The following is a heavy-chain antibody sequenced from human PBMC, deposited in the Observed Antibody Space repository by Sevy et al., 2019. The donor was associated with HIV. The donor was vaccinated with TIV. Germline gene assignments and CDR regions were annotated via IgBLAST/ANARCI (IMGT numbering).Heavy chain of an antibody. CDR1: GYNFIDYY. CDR2: INPKTGGT. CDR3: MSIYFCARTLVGYDFNYFDY. V-gene: IGHV1-2*02. J-gene: IGHJ4*02. Sequence: ASVKVSCKASGYNFIDYYIHWLRQAPGNGLEWLGWINPKTGGTNLSQKFQGRLTMTTDTSTSTANMELTRLLSGDSLTHGDMSIYFCARTLVGYDFNYFDYWGQGTLATVSS. D-gene: IGHD3-3*01.